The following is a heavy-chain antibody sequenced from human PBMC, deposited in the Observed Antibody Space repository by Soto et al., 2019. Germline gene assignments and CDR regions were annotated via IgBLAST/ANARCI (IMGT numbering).Heavy chain of an antibody. V-gene: IGHV3-7*01. CDR3: ARAPLLLWFGETHASLDI. CDR1: GFTFGSYW. J-gene: IGHJ3*02. Sequence: GGSLRLSCAASGFTFGSYWMSWVRQAPGKGLEWVANIKQDGSEKYYVDSVKGRFTISRDNAKNSLYLQMNSLRAEDTAVYYCARAPLLLWFGETHASLDIWGQGTMVTVSS. CDR2: IKQDGSEK. D-gene: IGHD3-10*01.